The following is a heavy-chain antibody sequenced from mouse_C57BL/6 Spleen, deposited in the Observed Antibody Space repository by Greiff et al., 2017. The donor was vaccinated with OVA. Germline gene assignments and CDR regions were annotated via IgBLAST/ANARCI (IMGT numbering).Heavy chain of an antibody. D-gene: IGHD3-2*02. Sequence: QVQLQQSGAELVKPGASVKMSCKASGYTFTSYWITWVKQRPGQGLEWVGDIYPGSGSTNYNEKFKSKATLTVDTSSSTAYMQLSSLTSEDSAVYYCARHDSSGPWFAYWGQGTLVTVSA. CDR3: ARHDSSGPWFAY. CDR1: GYTFTSYW. J-gene: IGHJ3*01. CDR2: IYPGSGST. V-gene: IGHV1-55*01.